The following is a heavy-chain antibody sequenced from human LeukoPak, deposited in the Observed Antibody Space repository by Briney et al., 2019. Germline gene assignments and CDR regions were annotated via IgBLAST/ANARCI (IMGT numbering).Heavy chain of an antibody. V-gene: IGHV4-34*01. CDR1: GGSFSGYY. D-gene: IGHD6-19*01. CDR2: INHSGST. Sequence: SETLSLTCAVYGGSFSGYYWSWIRQPPGKGLEWIGEINHSGSTNYNPSLKRRVTISVDTSKNQFSLKLSSVTAADTAVYYCARQRYSSGWYSRIFDYWGQGTLVTVSS. J-gene: IGHJ4*02. CDR3: ARQRYSSGWYSRIFDY.